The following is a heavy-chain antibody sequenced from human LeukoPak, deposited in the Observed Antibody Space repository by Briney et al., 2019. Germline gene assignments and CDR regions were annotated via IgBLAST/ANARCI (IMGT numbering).Heavy chain of an antibody. CDR1: GFTFNDYG. D-gene: IGHD6-19*01. CDR3: AKKGGTGWSENWFDA. Sequence: PGRTLRLSCAASGFTFNDYGMHRVRQAPGKGLEWVAIMWADGYTYHYADSVRGRFTVSRDNSKNTVYLQMNSLEAEDTAVYYCAKKGGTGWSENWFDAWGQGTLVTVSS. J-gene: IGHJ5*02. V-gene: IGHV3-33*06. CDR2: MWADGYTY.